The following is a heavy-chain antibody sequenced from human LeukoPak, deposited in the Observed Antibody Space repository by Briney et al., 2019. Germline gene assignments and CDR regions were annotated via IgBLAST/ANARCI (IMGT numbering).Heavy chain of an antibody. CDR1: GFTFSSYS. CDR3: AKVGIVGDTSGGYYFDY. CDR2: ISGSGGST. J-gene: IGHJ4*02. D-gene: IGHD1-26*01. Sequence: TGGSLRLSCAASGFTFSSYSMNWVRQAPGKGLEWVSAISGSGGSTYYADSVKGRFTISRDNSKNTLYLQMNSLRAEDTAVYYCAKVGIVGDTSGGYYFDYWGQGTLVTVSS. V-gene: IGHV3-23*01.